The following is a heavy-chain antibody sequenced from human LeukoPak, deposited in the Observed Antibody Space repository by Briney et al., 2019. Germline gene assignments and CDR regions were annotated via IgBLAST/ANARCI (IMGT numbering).Heavy chain of an antibody. Sequence: GGSLRLSCVASGFTFSSYSMNWVRQAPGKGLVWVSHINPDGTTTTYADSVKGRFTISRDNAKNTLFLQMNSLTAEDTAVYYCADPFADAFDIWGRGTMVTVSS. V-gene: IGHV3-74*01. CDR2: INPDGTTT. J-gene: IGHJ3*02. CDR1: GFTFSSYS. CDR3: ADPFADAFDI. D-gene: IGHD3-3*01.